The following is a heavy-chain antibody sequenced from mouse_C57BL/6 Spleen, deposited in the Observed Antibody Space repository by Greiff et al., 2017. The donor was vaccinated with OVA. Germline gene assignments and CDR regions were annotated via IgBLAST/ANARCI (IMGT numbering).Heavy chain of an antibody. Sequence: VQLQQSGAELVRPGTSVKVSRKASGYAFTNYLIEWVKQRPGQGLEWIGVINPGSGGTNYNEKFKGKATLTADKSSSTAYMQLSSLTSEDSAVYFCARGGAMDYWGQGTSVTVSS. CDR3: ARGGAMDY. CDR2: INPGSGGT. V-gene: IGHV1-54*01. CDR1: GYAFTNYL. J-gene: IGHJ4*01.